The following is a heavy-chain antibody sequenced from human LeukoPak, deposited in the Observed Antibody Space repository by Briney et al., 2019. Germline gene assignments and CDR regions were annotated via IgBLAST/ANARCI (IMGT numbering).Heavy chain of an antibody. J-gene: IGHJ4*02. V-gene: IGHV3-23*01. CDR1: GFTFSSYA. CDR3: AKYRAVSDQLDY. D-gene: IGHD6-19*01. CDR2: ISGSGDGT. Sequence: PTGGSLRLSCAASGFTFSSYAMSWVRQAPGKELEWVSTISGSGDGTNYADSVKGRFTISRDNSKNTLYLQMNSLRAEDTAVYYCAKYRAVSDQLDYWGQGTLVTVSS.